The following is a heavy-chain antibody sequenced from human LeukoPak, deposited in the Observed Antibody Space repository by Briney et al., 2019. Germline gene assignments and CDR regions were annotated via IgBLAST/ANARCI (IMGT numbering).Heavy chain of an antibody. Sequence: ASVKVSCKASGYTFTSYYMHWVRQAPGQGLEWMGIINPSGGSTSYAQKFQGRVTMTRDMSTSTDYMELSSLRSEDTAVYYCATDTTLRGTYYYYYMDVWGKGTTVTVSS. J-gene: IGHJ6*03. CDR3: ATDTTLRGTYYYYYMDV. CDR1: GYTFTSYY. D-gene: IGHD1-1*01. CDR2: INPSGGST. V-gene: IGHV1-46*01.